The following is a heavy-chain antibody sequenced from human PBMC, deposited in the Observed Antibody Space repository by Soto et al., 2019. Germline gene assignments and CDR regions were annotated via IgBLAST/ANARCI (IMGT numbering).Heavy chain of an antibody. V-gene: IGHV3-23*01. CDR3: AKGGQITIFGVVIAPDYYMDV. Sequence: GGSLRLSCAASGFTFSSYAMSWVRQAPGKGLEWVSAISGSGGSTYYADSVKGRFTISRDNSKNTLYLQMNSLRAEDTAVYYSAKGGQITIFGVVIAPDYYMDVWGKGTTVTVSS. CDR1: GFTFSSYA. J-gene: IGHJ6*03. CDR2: ISGSGGST. D-gene: IGHD3-3*01.